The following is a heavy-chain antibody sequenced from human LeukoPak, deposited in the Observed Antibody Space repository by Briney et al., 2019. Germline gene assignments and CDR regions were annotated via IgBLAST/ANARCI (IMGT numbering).Heavy chain of an antibody. Sequence: SSETLSLTCAVYGGSFSGYYWSWIRQPPGKGLEWIGEINHSGSTNYNPSLKSRVTISVDTSKNQFSLKLSSVTAADTAVYYCARSKGILLRRIYDSSGYYFDYWGQGTLVTVSS. V-gene: IGHV4-34*01. D-gene: IGHD3-22*01. J-gene: IGHJ4*02. CDR2: INHSGST. CDR1: GGSFSGYY. CDR3: ARSKGILLRRIYDSSGYYFDY.